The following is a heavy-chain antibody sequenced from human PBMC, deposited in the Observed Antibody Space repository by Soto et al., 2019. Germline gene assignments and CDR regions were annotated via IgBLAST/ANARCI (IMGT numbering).Heavy chain of an antibody. CDR2: IIPIFGTA. J-gene: IGHJ4*02. D-gene: IGHD5-12*01. Sequence: QVQLVQSGAEVKKPGSSVKGSCKASGGTFSSYAINWVRQAPGQGLEWMGGIIPIFGTANYAQKFQGRVTITADESTSTAYMELSSLRSEDTAVYYCARPRRDGYNHRTPFDYWGQGTLVTVSS. V-gene: IGHV1-69*01. CDR1: GGTFSSYA. CDR3: ARPRRDGYNHRTPFDY.